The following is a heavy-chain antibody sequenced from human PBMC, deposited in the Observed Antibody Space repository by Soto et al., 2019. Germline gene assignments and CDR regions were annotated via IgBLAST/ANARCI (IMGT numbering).Heavy chain of an antibody. J-gene: IGHJ4*02. CDR1: GYTFNIYS. CDR3: ARSVAASWSQYFFDS. CDR2: ISGTGAST. D-gene: IGHD6-13*01. V-gene: IGHV3-23*01. Sequence: EVQLLESGGGLVQPGGSLRLSCAASGYTFNIYSMSWVRQAPGKGLEWVSGISGTGASTHYPDSEKGGFTISRDNSENTLYVEMNSLRAEDTAIYYCARSVAASWSQYFFDSWGQGTLVTVSS.